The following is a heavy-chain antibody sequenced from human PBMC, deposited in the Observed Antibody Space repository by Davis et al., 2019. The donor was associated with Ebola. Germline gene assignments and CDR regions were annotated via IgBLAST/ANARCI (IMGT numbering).Heavy chain of an antibody. CDR2: IFYSGRT. CDR3: ARAGNFFGSGSYFPSYDS. J-gene: IGHJ4*02. Sequence: PGGSLRLSCTVSGDSMSNYHWSWIRQPPGKGLEWIGYIFYSGRTKYNPYLKSRVTISVDTSKNQFSLKVGSVTAADTAVYYCARAGNFFGSGSYFPSYDSWGQGTLVTVSS. D-gene: IGHD3-10*01. CDR1: GDSMSNYH. V-gene: IGHV4-59*01.